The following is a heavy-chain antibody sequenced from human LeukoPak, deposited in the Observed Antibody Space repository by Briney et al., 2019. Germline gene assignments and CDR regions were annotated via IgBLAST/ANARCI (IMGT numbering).Heavy chain of an antibody. CDR1: GYTFTSYD. Sequence: ASVKVSCKASGYTFTSYDINWVRQATGQGLEWMGWMNPNSGNTGYAQKLQGRVTMTRNTSISTAYMELSSLRSEDTAVYYCARGGAVAGYYYYYYMDVWGKGTTVTVSS. D-gene: IGHD6-19*01. V-gene: IGHV1-8*01. CDR2: MNPNSGNT. J-gene: IGHJ6*03. CDR3: ARGGAVAGYYYYYYMDV.